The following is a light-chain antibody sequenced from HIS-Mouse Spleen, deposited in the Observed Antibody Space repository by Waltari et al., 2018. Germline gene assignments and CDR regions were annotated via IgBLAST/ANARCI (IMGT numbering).Light chain of an antibody. CDR3: YSTDSSGNHRV. Sequence: SYELTQPPSVSVSPGQTARHTCSGNALPKKYAYWYQQNSGQAPVLVIYEDSKRPSGIPERFSGSSSGTMATLTISGAQVEDEADYYCYSTDSSGNHRVFGGGTKLTVL. J-gene: IGLJ2*01. CDR2: EDS. V-gene: IGLV3-10*01. CDR1: ALPKKY.